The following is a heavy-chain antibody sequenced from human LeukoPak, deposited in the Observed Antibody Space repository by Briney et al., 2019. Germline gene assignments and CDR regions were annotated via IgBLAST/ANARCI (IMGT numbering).Heavy chain of an antibody. Sequence: ASVKVSCKASGGTFSSYAISWVRQAPGQGLEWMGGIIPIFGTANYAQKFQGRVTITADESTSTAYMELSSLRSEDAAVYYCASVYKYGMDVWGQGTTVIVSS. CDR3: ASVYKYGMDV. V-gene: IGHV1-69*01. CDR1: GGTFSSYA. CDR2: IIPIFGTA. J-gene: IGHJ6*02.